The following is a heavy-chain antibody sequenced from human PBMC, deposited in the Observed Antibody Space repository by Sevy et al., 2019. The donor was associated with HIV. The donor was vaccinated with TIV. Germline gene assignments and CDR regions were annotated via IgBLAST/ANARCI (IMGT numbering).Heavy chain of an antibody. CDR1: GYTFTGYY. J-gene: IGHJ4*02. CDR2: INPNRGGT. Sequence: ASVKVSCKASGYTFTGYYMHWVRQAPGQGLEWMGRINPNRGGTNYAQKFQGRVTMTRETSIRTAYMELSRLGSDDTSVYYCAIDGFELVYWGQGTLVTVSS. D-gene: IGHD3-10*01. V-gene: IGHV1-2*06. CDR3: AIDGFELVY.